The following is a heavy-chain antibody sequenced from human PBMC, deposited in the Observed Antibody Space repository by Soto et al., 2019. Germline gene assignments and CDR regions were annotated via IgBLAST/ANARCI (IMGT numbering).Heavy chain of an antibody. J-gene: IGHJ2*01. CDR3: ARNIVVVTAIHWYFDL. Sequence: QVQLVQSGAEVKKPGSSVKVSCKASGGTFSSYAISWVRQAPGQGLEWMGGIIPIFGTANYAQKFQGRVTITAEESTSTAYMELRSLRSEDTGVYYCARNIVVVTAIHWYFDLWGRGTLVTVSS. D-gene: IGHD2-21*02. CDR1: GGTFSSYA. V-gene: IGHV1-69*12. CDR2: IIPIFGTA.